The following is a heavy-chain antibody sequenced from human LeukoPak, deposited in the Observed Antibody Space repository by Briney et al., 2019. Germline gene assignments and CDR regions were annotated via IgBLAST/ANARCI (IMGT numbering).Heavy chain of an antibody. Sequence: SGPTLVNPTQTLTLTFTFSGFSLITSGMCVSWIRQPPGKALEWLALIDWDEDKYYSTSLKTRMNISKITSKNQMVLKMTNMDPLDTATYYCALSHHPIAAAPLDYWGQGTLVTVSS. CDR3: ALSHHPIAAAPLDY. D-gene: IGHD6-13*01. CDR1: GFSLITSGMC. J-gene: IGHJ4*02. V-gene: IGHV2-70*01. CDR2: IDWDEDK.